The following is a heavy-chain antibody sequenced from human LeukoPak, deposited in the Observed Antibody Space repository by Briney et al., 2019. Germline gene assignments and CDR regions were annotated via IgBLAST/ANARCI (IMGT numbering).Heavy chain of an antibody. CDR1: GGSISSGDYY. D-gene: IGHD6-13*01. V-gene: IGHV4-30-4*01. Sequence: KPSQTLSLTCTVSGGSISSGDYYWSWIRQPPGKGLEWIGYIYYSGSTYYNPSLKSRVTISVDTSKNQFSLKLSSVTAADTAVYYCGRDWDGKAVAFLYWGQGTLVTVTS. J-gene: IGHJ4*02. CDR3: GRDWDGKAVAFLY. CDR2: IYYSGST.